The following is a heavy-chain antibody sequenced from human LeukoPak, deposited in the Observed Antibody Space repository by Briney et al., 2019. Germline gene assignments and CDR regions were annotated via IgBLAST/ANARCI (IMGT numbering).Heavy chain of an antibody. CDR2: IKRKSDGETT. Sequence: TGGSLRLSCAASGFTFSNAWMSWVRQAPGKGLEWIGRIKRKSDGETTDYAAPVKGRFTISRDDSKNTLYLQMNSLKIEDTAVYHCTDPTRQGPHYWGQGTLVTVSS. CDR3: TDPTRQGPHY. V-gene: IGHV3-15*01. J-gene: IGHJ4*02. CDR1: GFTFSNAW. D-gene: IGHD1-14*01.